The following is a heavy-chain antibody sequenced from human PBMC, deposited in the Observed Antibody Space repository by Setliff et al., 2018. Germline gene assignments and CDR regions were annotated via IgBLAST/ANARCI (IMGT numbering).Heavy chain of an antibody. V-gene: IGHV1-69*05. CDR1: GGTFSSYA. J-gene: IGHJ4*02. Sequence: AASVKVSCKASGGTFSSYAISWVRQAPGQGLEWMGGIIPIFGTANYAQKLQGRVTMTTDTSTSTAYMELSSLRSEDTAVYYCATVEAITIAAAGTTIFDYWGQGTLVTVSS. CDR2: IIPIFGTA. D-gene: IGHD6-13*01. CDR3: ATVEAITIAAAGTTIFDY.